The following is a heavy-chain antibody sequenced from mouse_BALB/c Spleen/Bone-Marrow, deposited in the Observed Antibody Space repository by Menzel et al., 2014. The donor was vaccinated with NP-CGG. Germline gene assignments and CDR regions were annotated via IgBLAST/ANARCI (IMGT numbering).Heavy chain of an antibody. CDR3: ARQTNYDYDGYFDY. V-gene: IGHV5-6*01. Sequence: EVQGVESGGDLVKPGGSPKLSCAASGFTFGSYGMSWVRQTPDKRLEWVATISSGGSYTYYPDSVKGRFTISRDNTKNTLYLQMSSLKSEDTAMYYCARQTNYDYDGYFDYWGQGTTLTVSS. D-gene: IGHD2-4*01. CDR1: GFTFGSYG. CDR2: ISSGGSYT. J-gene: IGHJ2*01.